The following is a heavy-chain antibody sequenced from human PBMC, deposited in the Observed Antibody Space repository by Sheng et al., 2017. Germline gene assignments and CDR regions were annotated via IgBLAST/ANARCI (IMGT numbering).Heavy chain of an antibody. V-gene: IGHV3-15*01. J-gene: IGHJ6*02. CDR1: GFSFSITW. CDR2: IKSETDGGTT. CDR3: TTDQVGFGMDV. D-gene: IGHD1-26*01. Sequence: EVRLVESGGGLIKPGGSLRLSCAASGFSFSITWMSWVRQAPGKGLEWVGRIKSETDGGTTDYAAPLKGRFTISRDNSKDMLFLQMNSLKTEDSAVYYCTTDQVGFGMDVWAEGPRSSSP.